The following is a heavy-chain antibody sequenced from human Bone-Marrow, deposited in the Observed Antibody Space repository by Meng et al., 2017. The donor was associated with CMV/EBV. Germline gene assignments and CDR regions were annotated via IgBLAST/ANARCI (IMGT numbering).Heavy chain of an antibody. Sequence: GGSLRLSCKGSGYRFTNFWIGWVRQMPGKGLEWMGIIYPGDSDTRFSPSFQGQVTLSADKSINTAYLQWSSLKASDTAMYYCARHTGLYGMDVWGQGTTVTVSS. J-gene: IGHJ6*02. V-gene: IGHV5-51*01. CDR2: IYPGDSDT. CDR1: GYRFTNFW. CDR3: ARHTGLYGMDV.